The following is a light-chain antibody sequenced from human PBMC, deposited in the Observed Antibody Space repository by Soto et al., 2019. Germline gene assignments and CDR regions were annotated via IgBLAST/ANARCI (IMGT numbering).Light chain of an antibody. CDR2: GGS. CDR3: QQYGFPPWT. Sequence: EIVLTQSPDTLSLSPGERATLSCRASQSVSSTYLAWYQQKPGQAPRLLIYGGSSRATGIPDRFSGTGSGTDFTLTISRLETEDSAVYYCQQYGFPPWTFGQGTKVEIK. CDR1: QSVSSTY. V-gene: IGKV3-20*01. J-gene: IGKJ1*01.